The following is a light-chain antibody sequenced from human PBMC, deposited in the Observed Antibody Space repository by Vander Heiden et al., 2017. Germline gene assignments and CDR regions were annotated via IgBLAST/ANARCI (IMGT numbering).Light chain of an antibody. CDR2: SNN. J-gene: IGLJ3*02. CDR1: SSNIGSNT. Sequence: QSVLTPPPSASGTPGQMVTISCSGSSSNIGSNTVNLYQQLPGTAPKLLIYSNNQRPSGVPDRFSGSKSGTSASLAISGLQSEDEADYYCAAWDDSLNGWVFGGGTKLTVL. CDR3: AAWDDSLNGWV. V-gene: IGLV1-44*01.